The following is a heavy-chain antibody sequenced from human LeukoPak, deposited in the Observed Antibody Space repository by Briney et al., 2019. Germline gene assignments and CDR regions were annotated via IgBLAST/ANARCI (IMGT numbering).Heavy chain of an antibody. D-gene: IGHD3-22*01. CDR3: ARDRYYDSSGYYEYYYYYYMDV. V-gene: IGHV1-2*06. CDR2: INPNSGGT. Sequence: GASVKVSCKAAGYTFTGYYMFWVRQAPGQGLEWMGRINPNSGGTNYAQKFQGRVTMTRDTSISTAYMELSRLRSDDTAVYYCARDRYYDSSGYYEYYYYYYMDVWGKGTTVTVSS. J-gene: IGHJ6*03. CDR1: GYTFTGYY.